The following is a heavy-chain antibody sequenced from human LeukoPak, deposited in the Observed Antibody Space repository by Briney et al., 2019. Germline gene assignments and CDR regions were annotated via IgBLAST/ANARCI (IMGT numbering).Heavy chain of an antibody. CDR3: VLHDILTGYYAYFVY. J-gene: IGHJ4*02. V-gene: IGHV1-18*01. Sequence: ASVKVSCKASGYTFTSYGISWVRQAPGQGLEWMGWISAYNVNTNYAQKLQGRVTMTTDTSTSTAYMELRSLRSDDTAVYYCVLHDILTGYYAYFVYWGQGTLVTVSS. CDR1: GYTFTSYG. CDR2: ISAYNVNT. D-gene: IGHD3-9*01.